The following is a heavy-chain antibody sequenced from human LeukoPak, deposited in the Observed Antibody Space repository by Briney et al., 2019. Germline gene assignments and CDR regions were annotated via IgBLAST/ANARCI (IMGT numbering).Heavy chain of an antibody. CDR3: ARGDYGLFIAARPSDAFDI. D-gene: IGHD6-6*01. V-gene: IGHV4-30-2*01. J-gene: IGHJ3*02. CDR1: GGSISSGGYY. Sequence: PSETLSLTCTVSGGSISSGGYYWSWIRQPPGKGLEWIGYLYHSGSTYYNPSLKSRVAISVDRSKNQFSLKLSSVTAADTAVYYCARGDYGLFIAARPSDAFDIWGQGTMVTVSS. CDR2: LYHSGST.